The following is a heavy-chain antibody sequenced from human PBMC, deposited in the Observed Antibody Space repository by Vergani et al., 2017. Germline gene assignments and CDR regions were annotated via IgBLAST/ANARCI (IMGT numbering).Heavy chain of an antibody. CDR2: IKSKTDGGTT. Sequence: EVQLVESGGGLVQPGGSLRLSCAASGFTFSNAWMSWVRQAPGKGLEWVGRIKSKTDGGTTDYAAPVKGRFTISRDDSKNTLYLQMNSLKTEDTAVYYCTTFLEPFPIPNSYYYMDVWSKGSTVTVS. CDR3: TTFLEPFPIPNSYYYMDV. CDR1: GFTFSNAW. D-gene: IGHD1-14*01. J-gene: IGHJ6*03. V-gene: IGHV3-15*01.